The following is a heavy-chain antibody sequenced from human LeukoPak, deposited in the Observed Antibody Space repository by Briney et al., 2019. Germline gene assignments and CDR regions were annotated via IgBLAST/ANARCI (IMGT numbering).Heavy chain of an antibody. CDR2: IYYSGST. CDR3: ARRSDY. Sequence: SETLSLTCTVSGGSISSYYWSWIRQPPGKGLEWIGYIYYSGSTNYNPSLKSRVTISVDTSKNQFSLKLSSVTAADTAVYYCARRSDYWGQGTLVTVSS. V-gene: IGHV4-59*12. J-gene: IGHJ4*02. CDR1: GGSISSYY.